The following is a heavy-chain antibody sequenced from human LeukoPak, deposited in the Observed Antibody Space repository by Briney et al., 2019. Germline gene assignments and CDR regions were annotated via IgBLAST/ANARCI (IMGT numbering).Heavy chain of an antibody. CDR3: ASGRTIFYYYMDV. CDR1: GYTFTGYY. J-gene: IGHJ6*03. Sequence: AAVKVSCKASGYTFTGYYMHWVRQAPGQGLEWMGWINPNSGGTNYAQKFQGRVTMTRDTSISTVYMEMSRLRSDDTAIYYCASGRTIFYYYMDVWGKGTTVTISS. CDR2: INPNSGGT. V-gene: IGHV1-2*02. D-gene: IGHD3-3*02.